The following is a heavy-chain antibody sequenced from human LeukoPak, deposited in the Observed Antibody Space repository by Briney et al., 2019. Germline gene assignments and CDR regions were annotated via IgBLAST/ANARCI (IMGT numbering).Heavy chain of an antibody. D-gene: IGHD3-10*01. V-gene: IGHV4-59*12. Sequence: PSETLSLTCTVSGGSINSYYWSWIRQPPGKGLEWIGYIYYSGSTNYNPSLKSRVTISVDTSKNQFSLKLSSVTAADTAVYYCARRKMYGSGSYRGIDYWGQGTLVTVSS. CDR1: GGSINSYY. CDR2: IYYSGST. J-gene: IGHJ4*02. CDR3: ARRKMYGSGSYRGIDY.